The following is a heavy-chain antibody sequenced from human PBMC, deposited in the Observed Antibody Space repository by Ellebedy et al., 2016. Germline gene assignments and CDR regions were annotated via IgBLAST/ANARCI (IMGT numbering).Heavy chain of an antibody. J-gene: IGHJ4*02. CDR2: IYYSGST. CDR3: ARDFRGGGWQHYFDS. Sequence: SETLSLTCTVSGGSISSYYWSWIRQPPGKGLEWIGSIYYSGSTNYNPSLKSRVTISVDTSKNQFSLKLSSVTAADTAVYYCARDFRGGGWQHYFDSWGQGTLVTVSS. V-gene: IGHV4-59*01. CDR1: GGSISSYY. D-gene: IGHD2-15*01.